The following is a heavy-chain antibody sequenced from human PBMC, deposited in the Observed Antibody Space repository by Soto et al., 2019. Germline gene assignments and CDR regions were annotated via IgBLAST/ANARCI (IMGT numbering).Heavy chain of an antibody. V-gene: IGHV1-69*13. Sequence: SVKVSCKASGDTFGRFTINWVRQAPGQGLEWMGGIKPISDITNYAQRFQGRVTFTADASTSTVYLELSSLRAEDTAVYYCAKPEQQLVQHWGQGALVTVSS. CDR1: GDTFGRFT. D-gene: IGHD6-13*01. CDR3: AKPEQQLVQH. CDR2: IKPISDIT. J-gene: IGHJ4*02.